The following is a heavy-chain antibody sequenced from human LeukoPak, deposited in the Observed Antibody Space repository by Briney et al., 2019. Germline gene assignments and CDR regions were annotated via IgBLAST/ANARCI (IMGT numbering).Heavy chain of an antibody. CDR2: IYHSGST. D-gene: IGHD3-22*01. CDR1: GGSISSGGYY. Sequence: SETLSLTCTVSGGSISSGGYYWSWIRQPPGKGLEWIGYIYHSGSTYYNPSLKSRVTISVDRSKNQFSLKLSSVTAADTAVYYCARGKPHDSSGPTAKSSPSHFDYWGQGTLVTVSS. V-gene: IGHV4-30-2*01. CDR3: ARGKPHDSSGPTAKSSPSHFDY. J-gene: IGHJ4*02.